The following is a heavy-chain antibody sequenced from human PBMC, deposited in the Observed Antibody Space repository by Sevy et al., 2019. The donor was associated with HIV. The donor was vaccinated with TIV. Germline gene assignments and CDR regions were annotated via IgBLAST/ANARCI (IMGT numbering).Heavy chain of an antibody. CDR2: MRWNSGSI. D-gene: IGHD5-18*01. CDR3: AKGYRYGLPIQYGMDV. V-gene: IGHV3-9*01. Sequence: GGSLRLSCAASGFTFDDYAIYWVRQAPGKGLGWVSGMRWNSGSIGYADSVKGGFTISRDNAKNSLYLQMNSLRPEDTALYYCAKGYRYGLPIQYGMDVWGQGTTVTVSS. J-gene: IGHJ6*02. CDR1: GFTFDDYA.